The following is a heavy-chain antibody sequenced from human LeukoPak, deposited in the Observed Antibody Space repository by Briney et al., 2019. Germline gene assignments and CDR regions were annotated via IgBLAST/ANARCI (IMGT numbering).Heavy chain of an antibody. CDR3: VSGGDSGY. J-gene: IGHJ4*02. Sequence: GGSLRLACAASRFTFSTNWMGWVRQAPGKGLEWVASITPAGSEKYYANSMKGRFTISRDNAKNSLFLQMNSLRADDTGVYFCVSGGDSGYWGQGTLVTVSS. CDR1: RFTFSTNW. CDR2: ITPAGSEK. V-gene: IGHV3-7*03. D-gene: IGHD2-21*02.